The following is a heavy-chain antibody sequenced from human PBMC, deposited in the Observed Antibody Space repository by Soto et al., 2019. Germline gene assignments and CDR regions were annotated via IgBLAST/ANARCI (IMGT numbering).Heavy chain of an antibody. CDR2: IYYSGST. D-gene: IGHD1-26*01. V-gene: IGHV4-39*01. CDR1: GGSISGSSYY. Sequence: PSETLSLTCTVSGGSISGSSYYWGWIRQPPGKGLEWIGSIYYSGSTYYNPSLKSRVTISVDTSKNQFPLKLSSVTAADTAVYYCARQLEVGATPEDYYYGMDVWGQGTTVTV. J-gene: IGHJ6*02. CDR3: ARQLEVGATPEDYYYGMDV.